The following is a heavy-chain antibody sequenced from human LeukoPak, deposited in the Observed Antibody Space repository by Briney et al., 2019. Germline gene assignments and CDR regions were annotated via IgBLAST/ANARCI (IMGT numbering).Heavy chain of an antibody. V-gene: IGHV3-7*01. CDR1: GFTFSRSW. CDR3: TSRVTQHKYFGP. J-gene: IGHJ5*02. D-gene: IGHD4-17*01. CDR2: INQDGSEE. Sequence: GGSLRLSCAASGFTFSRSWMSWVGQAPGKGLEWVANINQDGSEEYYVGSVEGRFTISRDNAKSSLYLQMNSLRAEDTAVYYCTSRVTQHKYFGPWGQGSLVTVS.